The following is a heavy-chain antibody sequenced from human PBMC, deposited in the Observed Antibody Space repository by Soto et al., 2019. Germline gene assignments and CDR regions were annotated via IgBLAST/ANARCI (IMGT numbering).Heavy chain of an antibody. D-gene: IGHD4-17*01. V-gene: IGHV4-30-4*01. J-gene: IGHJ4*02. CDR2: IYNSGGS. CDR3: VGTGTTDDY. Sequence: SETLSLTCTVSGASVSSGDYYLSCIRQPPGKGLEWIGYIYNSGGSYYNPSLKGRLTISIDTSKNQFSLKLNSVTAADTAIYYCVGTGTTDDYWGRGTLVTVSS. CDR1: GASVSSGDYY.